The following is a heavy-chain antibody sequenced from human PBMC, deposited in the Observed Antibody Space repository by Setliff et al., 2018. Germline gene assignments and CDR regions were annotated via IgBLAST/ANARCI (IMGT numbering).Heavy chain of an antibody. CDR2: IRSRNDGGTT. CDR3: TSAKLERRTGHHYYMDV. CDR1: GFSFRTFS. Sequence: GGSLRLSCAASGFSFRTFSMHWVRQAPGKGLEWVGRIRSRNDGGTTDYAAPVKGRFTFSRDDSKNTLYLQMNNLKTEDTATYYCTSAKLERRTGHHYYMDVWGKGTTVTVSS. V-gene: IGHV3-15*01. D-gene: IGHD1-1*01. J-gene: IGHJ6*03.